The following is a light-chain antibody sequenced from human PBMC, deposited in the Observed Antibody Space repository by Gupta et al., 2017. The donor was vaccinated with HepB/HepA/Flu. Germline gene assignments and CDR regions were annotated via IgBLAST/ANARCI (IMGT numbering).Light chain of an antibody. J-gene: IGKJ5*01. V-gene: IGKV3-11*01. CDR3: QQRSNWPLSIT. CDR1: QSVSSY. Sequence: EIVLTQSPATLSLSPGERATLSRRASQSVSSYLAWYQQKPGQAARLLIYDASNRDTGIPARLSGSGSGTDFTLTISSLEPEDFAGYDCQQRSNWPLSITFGQGTRLEIK. CDR2: DAS.